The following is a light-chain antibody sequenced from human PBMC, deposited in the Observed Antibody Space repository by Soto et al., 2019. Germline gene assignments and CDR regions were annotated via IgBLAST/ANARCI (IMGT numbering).Light chain of an antibody. J-gene: IGKJ1*01. CDR1: QSVSID. CDR3: QQYNKWPLT. CDR2: GAS. V-gene: IGKV3-15*01. Sequence: IVMTHSPDTLSVSPEERATLSCRASQSVSIDLAWYQQTPGQAPRLLIYGASTRATGVPPTFSGSASGTEFTLTIRSRQSEDFTVYYCQQYNKWPLTFGQGTKVDI.